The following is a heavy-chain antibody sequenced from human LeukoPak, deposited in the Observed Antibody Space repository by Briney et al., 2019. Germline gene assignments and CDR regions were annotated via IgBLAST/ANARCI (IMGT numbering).Heavy chain of an antibody. D-gene: IGHD6-19*01. V-gene: IGHV1-46*01. CDR3: AKSMTLQWRGFFDL. CDR2: LKLYDGSI. J-gene: IGHJ2*01. Sequence: GASVKVSCKASGYTFIRYHMHWVRQAPGQGLEWIGVLKLYDGSISHAQKFQGRVTMTSDTSTSTVYMELSSLRSEDTAVYFCAKSMTLQWRGFFDLWGRGTHVTVSS. CDR1: GYTFIRYH.